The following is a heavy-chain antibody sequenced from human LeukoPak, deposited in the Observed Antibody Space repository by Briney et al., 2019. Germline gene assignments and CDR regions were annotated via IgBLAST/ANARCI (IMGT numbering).Heavy chain of an antibody. J-gene: IGHJ4*02. V-gene: IGHV3-66*01. CDR1: GFTVSSNY. CDR2: IYSGGST. D-gene: IGHD1-26*01. CDR3: AREIPYSGSFEY. Sequence: GGSLRLSCAASGFTVSSNYMSWVRQAPGKGLEWVSVIYSGGSTYYADSVKGRFIISRDNSKNTLYLQMNSLRAEDTAIYYCAREIPYSGSFEYWGQGILVTVSS.